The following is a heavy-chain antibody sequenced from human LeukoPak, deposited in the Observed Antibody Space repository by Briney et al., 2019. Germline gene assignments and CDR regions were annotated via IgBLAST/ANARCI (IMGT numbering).Heavy chain of an antibody. Sequence: SETLSLTCAVYGGSFSGYYWSWIRRPPGKGLEWIGEINHSGSTNYNPSLKSRVTISVDTSKNQFSLKLSSVTAADTAVYFCAYNWNFALDNWGQGTLVTVSS. D-gene: IGHD1-7*01. CDR1: GGSFSGYY. J-gene: IGHJ4*01. CDR2: INHSGST. V-gene: IGHV4-34*01. CDR3: AYNWNFALDN.